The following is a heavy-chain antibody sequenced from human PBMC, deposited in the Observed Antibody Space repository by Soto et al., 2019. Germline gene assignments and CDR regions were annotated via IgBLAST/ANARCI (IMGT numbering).Heavy chain of an antibody. J-gene: IGHJ5*02. CDR2: ISAYNGNT. D-gene: IGHD1-26*01. V-gene: IGHV1-18*01. CDR1: GYTFTSYG. CDR3: AIPKSGSYSSPPNWFDP. Sequence: QVQLVQSGAEVKKPGASEKVSCKASGYTFTSYGISWVRQAPGQGLEWMGWISAYNGNTNYAQKLQGRVTMTTDTSTSTAYMELRSLRSDDTAVYYCAIPKSGSYSSPPNWFDPWGQGTLVTVSS.